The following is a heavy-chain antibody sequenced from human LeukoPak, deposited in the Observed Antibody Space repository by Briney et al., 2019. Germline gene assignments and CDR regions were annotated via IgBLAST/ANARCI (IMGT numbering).Heavy chain of an antibody. CDR2: IYYSGST. Sequence: SETLSLTCTVSGGSISSGDYYWSWIRQPPGKGLEWIGYIYYSGSTYYNPSLKSRVTISVDTSKNQSSLKLSSVTAADTAVYYCARAIADTAMVYFDYWGQGTLVTVSS. V-gene: IGHV4-30-4*08. CDR3: ARAIADTAMVYFDY. CDR1: GGSISSGDYY. D-gene: IGHD5-18*01. J-gene: IGHJ4*02.